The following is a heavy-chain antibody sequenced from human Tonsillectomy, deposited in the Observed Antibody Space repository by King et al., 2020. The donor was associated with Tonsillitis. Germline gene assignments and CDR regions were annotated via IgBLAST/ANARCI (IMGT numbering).Heavy chain of an antibody. D-gene: IGHD5-24*01. CDR1: GGSISSSSYY. Sequence: LQLQESGPGLVKPSETLSLTCTVSGGSISSSSYYWGWIRQPPGKGLEWIGSIYYSGSTYYNPSLKSRVTISVDTSKNQFSLKLSSVTAADTAVYYCARHVIGWLQLHHPRTYYFDYWGQGTLVTVSS. CDR3: ARHVIGWLQLHHPRTYYFDY. J-gene: IGHJ4*02. CDR2: IYYSGST. V-gene: IGHV4-39*01.